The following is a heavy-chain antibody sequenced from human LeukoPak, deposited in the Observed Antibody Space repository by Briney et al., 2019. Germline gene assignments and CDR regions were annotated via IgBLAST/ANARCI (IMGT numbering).Heavy chain of an antibody. CDR1: GGSISSGGYS. J-gene: IGHJ5*02. Sequence: SETLSLTCAVSGGSISSGGYSWSWIRQPPGKGLEWIGYIYHSGSTYYNPSLKSRVTISVDRSKNQFSLKLSSVTAADTAVYYCARLGRYYGSGSYHWFDPWGQGTLVTVSS. CDR3: ARLGRYYGSGSYHWFDP. V-gene: IGHV4-30-2*01. D-gene: IGHD3-10*01. CDR2: IYHSGST.